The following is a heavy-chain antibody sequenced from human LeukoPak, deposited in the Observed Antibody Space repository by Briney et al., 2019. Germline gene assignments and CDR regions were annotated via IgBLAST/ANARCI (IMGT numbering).Heavy chain of an antibody. Sequence: ASVTLSCTASGYTFTSYYMHWVRQAPGQGLEWMGIINPSGGATSYAQKFQGRVAMIGDTSTSTVYMQMSSLRIVDTAVYYCAGHSNLGSGSHYPYYYLMDFWGQGTTVTVSS. D-gene: IGHD3-10*01. CDR1: GYTFTSYY. CDR2: INPSGGAT. V-gene: IGHV1-46*01. J-gene: IGHJ6*02. CDR3: AGHSNLGSGSHYPYYYLMDF.